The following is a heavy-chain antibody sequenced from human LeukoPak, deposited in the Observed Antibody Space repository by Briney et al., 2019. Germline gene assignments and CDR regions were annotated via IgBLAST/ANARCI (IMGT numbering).Heavy chain of an antibody. D-gene: IGHD3-9*01. Sequence: GESLKISCKGAGYSFTSYRLGWVRQMAGKVLEWMGIIYPGDSETRYRRSFPGKVTISADKSISTAYLQWSSLKASDNAMYYCARTVPYDILTGYYFDYWGQGTLVTVSS. CDR3: ARTVPYDILTGYYFDY. V-gene: IGHV5-51*01. CDR1: GYSFTSYR. CDR2: IYPGDSET. J-gene: IGHJ4*02.